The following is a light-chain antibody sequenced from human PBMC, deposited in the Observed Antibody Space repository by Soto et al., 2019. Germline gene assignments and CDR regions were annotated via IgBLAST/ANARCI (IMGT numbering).Light chain of an antibody. V-gene: IGKV3-20*01. CDR2: ATS. J-gene: IGKJ2*03. CDR3: QQYGNPPGYR. CDR1: QSVSSNY. Sequence: EIVLTQSPGTLSLSLGERATLSCRASQSVSSNYFAWYQQKPDQAPSLLIYATSSSTTGLPNRFSGSGSGTVFTLTISRLDPEDFAVYYCQQYGNPPGYRFGQGTKLEIK.